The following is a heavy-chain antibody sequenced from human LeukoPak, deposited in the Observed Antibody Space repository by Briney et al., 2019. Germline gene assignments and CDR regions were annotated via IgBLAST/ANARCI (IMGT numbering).Heavy chain of an antibody. D-gene: IGHD1-14*01. V-gene: IGHV3-48*03. CDR1: GFAFSSYE. Sequence: GGSLRLSCAAPGFAFSSYEMNWVRQAPGKGLEWVSYISSSDSIIYYADSVKGRFTISRDNAKNSLYLQMNSLRDEDTAVYYCARDNNRKDDSWGQGTLVTVSS. J-gene: IGHJ5*02. CDR3: ARDNNRKDDS. CDR2: ISSSDSII.